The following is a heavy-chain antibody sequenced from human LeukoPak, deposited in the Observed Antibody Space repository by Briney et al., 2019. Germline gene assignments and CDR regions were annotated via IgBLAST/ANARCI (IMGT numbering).Heavy chain of an antibody. J-gene: IGHJ3*02. Sequence: PGGSLRLSCAASGFTFSSYSVNWVRQAPGKGLEWVANIKQDGSEKYYVDSVKDRFTISRDNAKNSLYLQMNSLRAEDTAVYYCARDSGDYVWGSYRYGHAFDIWGQGTMVTVSS. V-gene: IGHV3-7*01. CDR2: IKQDGSEK. CDR3: ARDSGDYVWGSYRYGHAFDI. D-gene: IGHD3-16*02. CDR1: GFTFSSYS.